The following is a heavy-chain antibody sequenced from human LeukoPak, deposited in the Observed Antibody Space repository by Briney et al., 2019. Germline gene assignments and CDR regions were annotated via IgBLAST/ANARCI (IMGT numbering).Heavy chain of an antibody. CDR2: ISWNSGSI. D-gene: IGHD6-19*01. Sequence: GGSLRLSCAASGFTFDDYAMHWVRQAPGKGLEWDSGISWNSGSIGYADSVKGRYTISRDNAKNSLYLQMNSLRAEDMALYYCAKGGNGSGWSFDYWGQGTLVTVSS. V-gene: IGHV3-9*03. CDR3: AKGGNGSGWSFDY. J-gene: IGHJ4*02. CDR1: GFTFDDYA.